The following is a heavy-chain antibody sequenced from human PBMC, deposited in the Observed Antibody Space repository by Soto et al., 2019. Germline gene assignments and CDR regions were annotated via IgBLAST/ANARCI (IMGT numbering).Heavy chain of an antibody. CDR3: ARHRSILGYCSSTSCGLDYFDY. CDR2: IYYSGST. D-gene: IGHD2-2*01. J-gene: IGHJ4*02. CDR1: GGSISSSSYY. V-gene: IGHV4-39*01. Sequence: PSETLSLTCTVSGGSISSSSYYWGWIRQPPGKGLEWIGSIYYSGSTYYNPSLKSRVTISVDTSKNQFSLKLSSVTAADTAVYYCARHRSILGYCSSTSCGLDYFDYWGQGTLVTVSS.